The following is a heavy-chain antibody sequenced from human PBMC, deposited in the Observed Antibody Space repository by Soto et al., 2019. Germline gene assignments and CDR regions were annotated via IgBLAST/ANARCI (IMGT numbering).Heavy chain of an antibody. CDR1: GFAFSSYW. CDR2: IKQDGSEK. D-gene: IGHD6-13*01. CDR3: AREGGSSSWYGYYYYYGMDV. J-gene: IGHJ6*02. Sequence: VGSLRLSCSASGFAFSSYWMSWVRQAPGKWLEWVANIKQDGSEKYYVDSVKGRFTISRDNAKNSLYLQMNSLRAEDTAVYYCAREGGSSSWYGYYYYYGMDVWGQGTTVTAP. V-gene: IGHV3-7*01.